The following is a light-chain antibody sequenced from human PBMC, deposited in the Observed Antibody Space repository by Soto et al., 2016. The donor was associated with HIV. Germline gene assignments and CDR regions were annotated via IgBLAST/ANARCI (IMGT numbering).Light chain of an antibody. CDR1: QSLLHSNGNTY. J-gene: IGKJ5*01. V-gene: IGKV2-28*01. CDR2: MGS. CDR3: MQALQTPLT. Sequence: DIVMTQSPLSLPVSPREPASISCRSSQSLLHSNGNTYLDWYLQKPGQSPQHLIYMGSNRASAVPDRFSGSGSGTDFTLKISRVEADDIGVYYCMQALQTPLTFGQRARLEIK.